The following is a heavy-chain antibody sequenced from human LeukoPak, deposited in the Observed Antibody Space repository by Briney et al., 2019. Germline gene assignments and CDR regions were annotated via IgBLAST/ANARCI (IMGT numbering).Heavy chain of an antibody. V-gene: IGHV4-4*07. CDR2: IYTSGTT. CDR3: ARVGYSYGHDAFDI. D-gene: IGHD5-18*01. J-gene: IGHJ3*02. CDR1: GGSISGYY. Sequence: PSETLSLTCTVSGGSISGYYWSWIRQPAGKGLEWIGRIYTSGTTHDNPSLKSRVTMSVDTSKNQVSLKVSSVTAADTAVYYCARVGYSYGHDAFDIWGQGTMVTVSS.